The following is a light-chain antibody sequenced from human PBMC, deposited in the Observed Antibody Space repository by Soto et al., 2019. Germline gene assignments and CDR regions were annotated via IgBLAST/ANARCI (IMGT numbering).Light chain of an antibody. CDR1: SANIGHNA. CDR2: YDD. V-gene: IGLV1-36*01. Sequence: QSVLTQPPSVSEAPRQRVTMSCSGSSANIGHNAVSWYQQLPGKAPKLLIYYDDLLPSGVSDRFSGSKSGTSASLAISGLQSEDEADYYCAAWDDSLNGWVFGGGTKLTVL. CDR3: AAWDDSLNGWV. J-gene: IGLJ3*02.